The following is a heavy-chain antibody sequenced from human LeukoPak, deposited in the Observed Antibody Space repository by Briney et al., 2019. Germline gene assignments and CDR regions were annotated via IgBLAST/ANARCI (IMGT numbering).Heavy chain of an antibody. CDR1: GYTFTSYY. D-gene: IGHD5-12*01. Sequence: ASVKVSCKASGYTFTSYYMHWVRQAPGQGLEWMGIINPSGGSTSYAQKFQGRVTMTRDTSTSTVYMELSSLRSEDTAVYYCAREGRQWLRSAESHFDYWGQGTLVTVSS. V-gene: IGHV1-46*01. CDR3: AREGRQWLRSAESHFDY. CDR2: INPSGGST. J-gene: IGHJ4*02.